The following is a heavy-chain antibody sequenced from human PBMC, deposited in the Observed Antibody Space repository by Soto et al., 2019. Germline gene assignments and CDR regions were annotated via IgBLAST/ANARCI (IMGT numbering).Heavy chain of an antibody. D-gene: IGHD3-3*01. Sequence: GGSLRLSCAASGFTFSNAWMNWVRQAPGKGLEWVGRIKSKTDGGTTDYAAPVKGRFTISRDDSKNTLYLQMNSLKTEDTAVYYCTTVYNRFLAQYYYYGMDVWGQGTTVTVSS. V-gene: IGHV3-15*07. J-gene: IGHJ6*02. CDR2: IKSKTDGGTT. CDR1: GFTFSNAW. CDR3: TTVYNRFLAQYYYYGMDV.